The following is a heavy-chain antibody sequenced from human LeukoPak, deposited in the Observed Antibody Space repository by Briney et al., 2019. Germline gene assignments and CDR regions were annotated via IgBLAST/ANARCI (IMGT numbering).Heavy chain of an antibody. Sequence: GGSLRLSCAASGFTFSSYAMSWVRQAPGKGLEWVSAISGSGGSTYYADSVKGRFTISRDNSKNTLYLQMNSLRAEDTAVYYCAKDVNWFGELLSSYFDCWGQGTLVTVSS. CDR3: AKDVNWFGELLSSYFDC. CDR1: GFTFSSYA. V-gene: IGHV3-23*01. D-gene: IGHD3-10*01. CDR2: ISGSGGST. J-gene: IGHJ4*02.